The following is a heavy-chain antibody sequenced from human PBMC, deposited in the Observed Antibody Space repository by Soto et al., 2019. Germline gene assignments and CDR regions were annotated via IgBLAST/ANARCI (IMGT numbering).Heavy chain of an antibody. CDR1: GFTFSSYS. Sequence: GGSMRLSCAASGFTFSSYSMNWVRQAPGKGLEWVSSISSSSSNIYYADSVKGRFTIARDNAKNSLYLQVNSLRAEDTAVYYCATSGVIAAARAYWYFDLWGRGTLVTVSS. V-gene: IGHV3-21*01. CDR3: ATSGVIAAARAYWYFDL. CDR2: ISSSSSNI. J-gene: IGHJ2*01. D-gene: IGHD6-13*01.